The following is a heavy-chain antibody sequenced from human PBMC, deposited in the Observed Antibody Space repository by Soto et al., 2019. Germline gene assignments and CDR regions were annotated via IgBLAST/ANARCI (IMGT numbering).Heavy chain of an antibody. J-gene: IGHJ5*02. CDR2: IYYSGST. CDR3: ARWWSGSRQGFDP. V-gene: IGHV4-31*11. D-gene: IGHD3-3*01. Sequence: SETMYLTCALCRGSISSTNLWGSVRQPTGKGLEWIGYIYYSGSTYYNPSLKSRVTISVDTSKNQFSLKLSSVTAADTAVYYCARWWSGSRQGFDPWGQGTLVTVSS. CDR1: RGSISSTNL.